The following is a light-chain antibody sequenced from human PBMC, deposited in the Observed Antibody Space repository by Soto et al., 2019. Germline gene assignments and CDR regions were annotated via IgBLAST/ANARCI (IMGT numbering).Light chain of an antibody. CDR2: DAS. CDR3: QHRANWPLT. V-gene: IGKV3-11*01. CDR1: QSVNKW. J-gene: IGKJ4*01. Sequence: DIVLTQSPATLSLSPGERATLSCRASQSVNKWLVWYQQKPGQAPRLLIYDASTRASDIPARFSGSGSGTDFTLTISSLEPDDFAVYYCQHRANWPLTFGGRTKVEIK.